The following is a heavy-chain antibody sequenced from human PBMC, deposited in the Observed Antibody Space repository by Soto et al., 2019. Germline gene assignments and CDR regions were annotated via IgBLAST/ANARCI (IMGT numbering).Heavy chain of an antibody. CDR3: TTDAITIFGVVIIGPSCFDY. CDR1: GFTFSNAW. D-gene: IGHD3-3*01. Sequence: GGSLRLSCAASGFTFSNAWMNWVRQAPGKGLEWVGRIKSKTDGGTTDYAAPVKGRFTISRDDSKNTLYLQMNSLKTEDTAVYYCTTDAITIFGVVIIGPSCFDYWGQGTLVTVSS. J-gene: IGHJ4*02. CDR2: IKSKTDGGTT. V-gene: IGHV3-15*07.